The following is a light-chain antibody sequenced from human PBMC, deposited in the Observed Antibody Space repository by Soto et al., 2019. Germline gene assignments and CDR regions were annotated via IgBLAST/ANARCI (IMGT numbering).Light chain of an antibody. V-gene: IGLV2-8*01. Sequence: RAPYASGAHVGCVTISCTETSSDVGGYNYVSWYQQHPGKAPKLMIYEVSKRPSGVPDRFSGSKSGNTASLTVSGLQAEDEADYYCSSYAGSNNVFGTGTKVTVL. CDR3: SSYAGSNNV. CDR2: EVS. J-gene: IGLJ1*01. CDR1: SSDVGGYNY.